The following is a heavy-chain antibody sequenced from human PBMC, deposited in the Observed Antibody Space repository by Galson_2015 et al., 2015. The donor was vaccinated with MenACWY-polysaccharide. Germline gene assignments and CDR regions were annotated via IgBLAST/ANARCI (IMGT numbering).Heavy chain of an antibody. J-gene: IGHJ4*02. CDR2: IYPGDSDA. CDR1: GYNFANYW. D-gene: IGHD3-10*01. Sequence: QSGAEVKKPGKSLKISCQGSGYNFANYWIAWVRQMPGKGLEWMGIIYPGDSDATYSPSFQGQVTISADKSISIAYLQWNSLKASDTAMYYCARQTYGSGSSYFDYWGQGTLVTVSS. CDR3: ARQTYGSGSSYFDY. V-gene: IGHV5-51*01.